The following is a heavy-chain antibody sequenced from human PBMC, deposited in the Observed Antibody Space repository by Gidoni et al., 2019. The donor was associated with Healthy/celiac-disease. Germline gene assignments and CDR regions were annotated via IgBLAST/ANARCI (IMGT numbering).Heavy chain of an antibody. Sequence: EVQLVESGGGLVQPGGSLRLSCPASVFTSSSYWMHWVRQAPGKGLVWVSRINSDGSSTSYADSVKGRFTISRDNAKNTLYLQMNSLRAEDTAVYYCASLVVVPANNWFDPWGQGTLVTVSS. D-gene: IGHD2-2*01. J-gene: IGHJ5*02. V-gene: IGHV3-74*01. CDR2: INSDGSST. CDR1: VFTSSSYW. CDR3: ASLVVVPANNWFDP.